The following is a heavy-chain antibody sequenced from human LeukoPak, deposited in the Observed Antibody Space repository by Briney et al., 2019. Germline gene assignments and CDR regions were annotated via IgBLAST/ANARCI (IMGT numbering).Heavy chain of an antibody. CDR3: ARGVGRGWFDY. Sequence: GGSLRLSCVASGFTFGSNWMSWVRQAPGKGLEWVANIKQDGGGKDYADSVRGRFTISRDNAKNSLYLQMNNLRAEDTAVDYCARGVGRGWFDYWGEGTLVTVSS. J-gene: IGHJ4*02. CDR2: IKQDGGGK. V-gene: IGHV3-7*01. D-gene: IGHD3-10*01. CDR1: GFTFGSNW.